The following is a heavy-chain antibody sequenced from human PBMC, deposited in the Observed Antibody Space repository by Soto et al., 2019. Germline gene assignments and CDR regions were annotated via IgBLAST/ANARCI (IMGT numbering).Heavy chain of an antibody. J-gene: IGHJ6*01. CDR3: ARGETTRKNYYYGMDV. Sequence: QVQLVESGGGVVQPGRSLRLSCAASGFTFSSYAMHWVRQAPGKGLEWVAVISYDGSNKYYADSVKGRFTISRDNSKNTLYLQMNSLRAEDTAVYYCARGETTRKNYYYGMDVW. CDR2: ISYDGSNK. V-gene: IGHV3-30-3*01. D-gene: IGHD4-17*01. CDR1: GFTFSSYA.